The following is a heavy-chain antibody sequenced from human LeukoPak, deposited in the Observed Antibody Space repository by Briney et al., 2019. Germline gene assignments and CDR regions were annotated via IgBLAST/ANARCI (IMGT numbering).Heavy chain of an antibody. Sequence: SETLSLICTVSGGSISSYYWSWIRQPPGKGLEWIGYIYYSGSTNYNPSLESRVTISVDTSKNQFSLKLSSVTAADTAVYYCAGYDILTGLYFDYWGQGTLVTVSS. CDR2: IYYSGST. CDR1: GGSISSYY. CDR3: AGYDILTGLYFDY. V-gene: IGHV4-59*01. D-gene: IGHD3-9*01. J-gene: IGHJ4*02.